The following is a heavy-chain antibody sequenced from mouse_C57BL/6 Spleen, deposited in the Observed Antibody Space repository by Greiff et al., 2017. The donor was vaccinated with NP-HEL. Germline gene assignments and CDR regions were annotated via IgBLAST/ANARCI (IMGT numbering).Heavy chain of an antibody. J-gene: IGHJ4*01. Sequence: DVKLQESGPGLVKPSQSLSLTCSVTGYSITSGYYWNWIRQFPGNKLEWMGYISYDGSNNYNPSLKNRISITRDTAKNQFFLKLNYVTTEDTATYYCARELDYAMDDWGQGTSVTVSS. CDR2: ISYDGSN. V-gene: IGHV3-6*01. CDR3: ARELDYAMDD. CDR1: GYSITSGYY.